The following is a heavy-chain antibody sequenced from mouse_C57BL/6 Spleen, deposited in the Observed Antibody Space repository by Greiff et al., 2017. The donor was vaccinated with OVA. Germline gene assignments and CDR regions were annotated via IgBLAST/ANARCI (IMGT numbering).Heavy chain of an antibody. V-gene: IGHV1-15*01. Sequence: VKLQESGAELVRPGASVTLSCKASGYTFTDYEMHWVKQTPVHGLEWIGAIDPETGGTAYNQKFKGKAILTADKSSSTAYMELRSLTSEDSAVYYCTRRAGTWFAYWGQGTLVTVSA. J-gene: IGHJ3*01. CDR2: IDPETGGT. D-gene: IGHD3-3*01. CDR1: GYTFTDYE. CDR3: TRRAGTWFAY.